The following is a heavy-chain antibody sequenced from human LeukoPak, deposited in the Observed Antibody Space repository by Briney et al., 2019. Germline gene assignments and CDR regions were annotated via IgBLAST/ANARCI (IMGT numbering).Heavy chain of an antibody. D-gene: IGHD4-17*01. CDR2: IKQDGSNK. Sequence: GSLRLSCAASGFTFSNYWMTWVRQAPGKGLEWVANIKQDGSNKYYVDSVKGRFTISRDNAKNSLYLQMNSLRAEDTAVYYCARDGGDYGNDYWGQGTLVTVSS. J-gene: IGHJ4*02. CDR1: GFTFSNYW. V-gene: IGHV3-7*01. CDR3: ARDGGDYGNDY.